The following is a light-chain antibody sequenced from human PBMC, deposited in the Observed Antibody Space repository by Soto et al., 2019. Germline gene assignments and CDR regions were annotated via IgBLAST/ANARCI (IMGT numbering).Light chain of an antibody. J-gene: IGKJ1*01. Sequence: DSQMTQSPSTLSASVGDRVTITCRASQTITRWMAWYQQKPGKAPKLLIYDASTLESGVPSRFSGSGSGTEFTLTISSLQSEDFAVYYCQQYHSWPPRTFGQGTKVDIK. V-gene: IGKV1-5*01. CDR1: QTITRW. CDR3: QQYHSWPPRT. CDR2: DAS.